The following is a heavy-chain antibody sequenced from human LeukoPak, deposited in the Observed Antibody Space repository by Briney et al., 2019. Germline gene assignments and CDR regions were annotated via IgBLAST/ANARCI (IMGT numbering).Heavy chain of an antibody. V-gene: IGHV3-21*05. CDR2: ISDSFRSSI. J-gene: IGHJ3*02. D-gene: IGHD2-15*01. CDR3: ASDGVGLLPGDVFDM. CDR1: GFTLDDYD. Sequence: GGSLRLSCAASGFTLDDYDMGWVRQVPGKGLEWVPYISDSFRSSIYYAASVKGRFTISRDNAKNSLYLQMSSLRAEDTAVYYCASDGVGLLPGDVFDMWGQGTMVTVSS.